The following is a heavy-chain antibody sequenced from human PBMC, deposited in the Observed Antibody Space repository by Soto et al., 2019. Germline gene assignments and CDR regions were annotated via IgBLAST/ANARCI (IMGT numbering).Heavy chain of an antibody. CDR2: ISGSGGST. CDR3: AKGYDFWSGYPDAFDI. CDR1: GFTFSSYA. J-gene: IGHJ3*02. D-gene: IGHD3-3*01. V-gene: IGHV3-23*01. Sequence: EVQLLESGGGLVQPGGSLRLSCAASGFTFSSYAMSWVRQAPGKGLEWVSAISGSGGSTYYADSVKGRFTISRDNSTNTLYLQMNSLRAEDTAVYYCAKGYDFWSGYPDAFDIWGQGTMVTVSS.